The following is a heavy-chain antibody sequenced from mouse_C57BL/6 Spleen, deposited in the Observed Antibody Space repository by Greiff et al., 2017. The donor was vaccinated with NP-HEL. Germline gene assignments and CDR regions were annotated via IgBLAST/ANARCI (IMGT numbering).Heavy chain of an antibody. CDR2: ISSGGDYI. CDR1: GFTFSSYA. V-gene: IGHV5-9-1*02. CDR3: TREGEGLGAMDY. Sequence: EVKLVESGEGLVKPGGSLKLSCAASGFTFSSYAMSWVRQTPEKRLEWVAYISSGGDYIYYAATVKGRFTISRDNARNTLYLQMSSLKSEDTAMYYCTREGEGLGAMDYWGQGTSVTVSS. D-gene: IGHD3-3*01. J-gene: IGHJ4*01.